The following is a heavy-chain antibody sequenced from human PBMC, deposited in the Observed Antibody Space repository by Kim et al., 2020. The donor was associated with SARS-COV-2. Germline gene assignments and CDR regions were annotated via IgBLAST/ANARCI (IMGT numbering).Heavy chain of an antibody. V-gene: IGHV4-34*01. Sequence: RVTISVDTSKNQFSLKLSSVTAADTAVYYCARGVLNYYDSSGYYWTPMDVWGQGTTVTVSS. D-gene: IGHD3-22*01. CDR3: ARGVLNYYDSSGYYWTPMDV. J-gene: IGHJ6*02.